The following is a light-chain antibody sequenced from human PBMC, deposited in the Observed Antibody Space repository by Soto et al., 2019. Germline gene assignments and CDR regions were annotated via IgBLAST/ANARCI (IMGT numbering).Light chain of an antibody. Sequence: QSALTQPASVSGSPGQSITISCTGTSSDVGGFNYVSWYQQHPGKAPKLLIFDVYSRPSGISNRFSGSKSGNTASLTISGPQAEDEADYYCSSYTTAGTYVFGPGAKVTVL. J-gene: IGLJ1*01. CDR2: DVY. V-gene: IGLV2-14*01. CDR1: SSDVGGFNY. CDR3: SSYTTAGTYV.